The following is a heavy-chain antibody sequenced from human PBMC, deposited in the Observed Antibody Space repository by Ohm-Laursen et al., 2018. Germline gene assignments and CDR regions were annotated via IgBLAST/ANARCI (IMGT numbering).Heavy chain of an antibody. Sequence: GTLSLTCAVSGYSISSAYYWGWIRQAPGQGLEWIGSIYHPGSTYYNPSLKSRVSISVDTSKNQFSLKLNSVTAADTAVYYCARGRRELRYWYFDLWGRGTLVTVSS. CDR2: IYHPGST. D-gene: IGHD1-7*01. V-gene: IGHV4-38-2*01. J-gene: IGHJ2*01. CDR1: GYSISSAYY. CDR3: ARGRRELRYWYFDL.